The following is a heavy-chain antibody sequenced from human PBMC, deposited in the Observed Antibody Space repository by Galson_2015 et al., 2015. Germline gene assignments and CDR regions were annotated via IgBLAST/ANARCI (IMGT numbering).Heavy chain of an antibody. V-gene: IGHV3-7*03. Sequence: SLRLSCAASGFTFSSYWMSWVRQAPGKGLEWVANIKQDGSEKYYVDSVKGRFTISRDNAKNSLYLQMNSLRAEDTAVSYCARDSPGFMVGLGSGMDVWGQGTTVTVSS. D-gene: IGHD4/OR15-4a*01. CDR2: IKQDGSEK. CDR1: GFTFSSYW. J-gene: IGHJ6*02. CDR3: ARDSPGFMVGLGSGMDV.